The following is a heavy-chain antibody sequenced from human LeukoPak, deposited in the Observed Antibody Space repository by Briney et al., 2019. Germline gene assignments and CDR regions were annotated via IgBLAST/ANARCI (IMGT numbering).Heavy chain of an antibody. J-gene: IGHJ4*02. CDR1: GFTFSSYS. V-gene: IGHV3-21*01. D-gene: IGHD6-19*01. CDR3: ASDIAVAGLFDY. CDR2: ISSSSSYI. Sequence: PGGSLRLSCAASGFTFSSYSMNWVRQAPGKGLEWVSSISSSSSYIYYADSEKGRFTISRDNAKNSLYLQMNSLRAEDTAVYYCASDIAVAGLFDYWGQGTLVTVSS.